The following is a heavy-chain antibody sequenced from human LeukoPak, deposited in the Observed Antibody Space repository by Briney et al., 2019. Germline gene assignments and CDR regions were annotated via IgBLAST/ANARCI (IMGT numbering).Heavy chain of an antibody. CDR2: ISSSSYI. CDR1: GFTFSSYS. Sequence: GGSLRLSCAASGFTFSSYSMNWVRQAPGKGLEWVSSISSSSYIYYADSVKGRFTISRDNAKNSLYPQMNSLRAEDTAVYYCARVRSSRFEVDAFDIWGQGTMVTVSS. D-gene: IGHD6-13*01. V-gene: IGHV3-21*01. J-gene: IGHJ3*02. CDR3: ARVRSSRFEVDAFDI.